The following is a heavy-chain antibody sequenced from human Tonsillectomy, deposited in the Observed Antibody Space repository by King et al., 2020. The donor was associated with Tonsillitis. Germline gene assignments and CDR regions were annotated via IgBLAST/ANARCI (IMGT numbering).Heavy chain of an antibody. J-gene: IGHJ6*03. CDR3: ATYNWNYSYMDV. CDR1: GGSISGYY. D-gene: IGHD1-20*01. CDR2: IYYSGST. Sequence: VQLQESGPGLVKPSETLSLTCTVSGGSISGYYWSWIRQPPGKGLEWMGYIYYSGSTNYNPSLQSRVIISVDTSKSLYSLHLRSVTAADTAVYYCATYNWNYSYMDVWGKGTTVTVSS. V-gene: IGHV4-59*08.